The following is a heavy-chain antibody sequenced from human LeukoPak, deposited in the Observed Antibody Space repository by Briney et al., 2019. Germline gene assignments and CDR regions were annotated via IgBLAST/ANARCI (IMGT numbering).Heavy chain of an antibody. J-gene: IGHJ5*02. V-gene: IGHV1-69*01. D-gene: IGHD5-24*01. CDR2: IIPIFGTA. CDR3: ARDLRDGYKNPFDP. CDR1: GGTFSSYA. Sequence: SVKVSCKASGGTFSSYAISWVRQAPGQGLEWMGGIIPIFGTANYAQKFQGRVTITADESTSTAYMELSSLRSEDTAVYYCARDLRDGYKNPFDPWGQGTLVTVSS.